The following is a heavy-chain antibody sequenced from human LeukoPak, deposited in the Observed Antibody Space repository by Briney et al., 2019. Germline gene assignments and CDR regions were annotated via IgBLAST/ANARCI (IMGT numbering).Heavy chain of an antibody. J-gene: IGHJ1*01. D-gene: IGHD4-23*01. Sequence: PGGSLRLSCAASGFTFSSYNMNWVRQAPGKGLEWVSSIRSSASYIHYADSVKGRFTISRDNAKNSLFLQMDSLRGEDTAVYYCATDGGNYGYFQHWGQGTLVTVSS. CDR2: IRSSASYI. CDR3: ATDGGNYGYFQH. V-gene: IGHV3-21*01. CDR1: GFTFSSYN.